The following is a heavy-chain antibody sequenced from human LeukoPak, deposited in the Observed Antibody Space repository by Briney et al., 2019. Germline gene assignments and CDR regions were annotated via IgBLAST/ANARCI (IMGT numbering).Heavy chain of an antibody. CDR3: ARDHDWAFDL. Sequence: PGGSLRLSCAASGFTFSSYAMNWVRQAPGKGLEWVLSICGSGGSTYYADSVKGRFTISRDDSKNTLYLQMNTLRYEDTAIYYCARDHDWAFDLWGQGTLVTVSS. D-gene: IGHD3-9*01. J-gene: IGHJ4*02. CDR2: ICGSGGST. CDR1: GFTFSSYA. V-gene: IGHV3-23*01.